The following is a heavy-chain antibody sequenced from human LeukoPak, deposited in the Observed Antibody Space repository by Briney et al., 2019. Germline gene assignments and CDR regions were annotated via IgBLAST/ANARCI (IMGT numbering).Heavy chain of an antibody. CDR2: IYYSGST. J-gene: IGHJ3*02. Sequence: KASETLSLTCTVSGGSISSYYWSWIRQPPGKGLEWIGYIYYSGSTNYNPSLKSRVTISVDTSKNQFSLKLSSVTAADTAVYYCARVPTVTYAFDIWGQGTMVTVSS. CDR3: ARVPTVTYAFDI. V-gene: IGHV4-59*12. CDR1: GGSISSYY. D-gene: IGHD4-17*01.